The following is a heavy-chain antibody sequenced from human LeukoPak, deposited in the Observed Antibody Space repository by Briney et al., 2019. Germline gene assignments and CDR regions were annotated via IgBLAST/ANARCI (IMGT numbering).Heavy chain of an antibody. J-gene: IGHJ4*02. CDR2: ISGSSSYI. CDR3: AIDYDFWSGYYLSRPRHC. D-gene: IGHD3-3*01. V-gene: IGHV3-21*01. CDR1: GFTFSSYS. Sequence: GGSLRLSCAASGFTFSSYSMTWVRQAPGKGLEWVSSISGSSSYIDYVGSVKGRFTISRDNAKNSLYLQMNSLRAEDTAVYYCAIDYDFWSGYYLSRPRHCWGQGTLVTVSS.